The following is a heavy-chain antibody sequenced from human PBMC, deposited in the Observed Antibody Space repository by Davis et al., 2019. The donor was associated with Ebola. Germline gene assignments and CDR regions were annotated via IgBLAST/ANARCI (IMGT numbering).Heavy chain of an antibody. CDR1: GFTFSSYA. Sequence: GESLKISCAASGFTFSSYAMHWVRQAPGKGLEYVSAISSNGGSTYYANSVKGRFTISRDNSKNTLYLQMGSLRAEDMAVYYCARSPAYGDYEDYWGQGTLVTVSS. CDR2: ISSNGGST. J-gene: IGHJ4*02. CDR3: ARSPAYGDYEDY. V-gene: IGHV3-64*01. D-gene: IGHD4-17*01.